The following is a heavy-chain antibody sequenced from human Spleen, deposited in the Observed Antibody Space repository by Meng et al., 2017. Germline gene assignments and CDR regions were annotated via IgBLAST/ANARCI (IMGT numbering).Heavy chain of an antibody. J-gene: IGHJ4*02. CDR2: INPNSGAT. CDR1: GYTFTGYN. D-gene: IGHD4-17*01. Sequence: QVQLVQSGAEVEKPVDSVTVPWKASGYTFTGYNMNWVRQAPGQGLEWMGRINPNSGATNYAQKFQGRVTMTRDTSISTGYMELSRLRPDDTAVYYCARVYGDYVLDYWGQGTLVTVSS. V-gene: IGHV1-2*06. CDR3: ARVYGDYVLDY.